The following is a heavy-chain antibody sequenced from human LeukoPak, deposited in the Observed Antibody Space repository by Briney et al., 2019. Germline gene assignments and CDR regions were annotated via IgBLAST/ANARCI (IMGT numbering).Heavy chain of an antibody. CDR2: IYYSGST. J-gene: IGHJ4*02. CDR1: GGSFSGYY. Sequence: TSETLSLTCAAYGGSFSGYYWSWIRQPPGKGLEWIGYIYYSGSTNYNPSLKSRVTISVDTSKNQFSLKLSSVTAADTAVYYCAREGGSYYFDYWGQGTLVTVSS. V-gene: IGHV4-59*01. CDR3: AREGGSYYFDY.